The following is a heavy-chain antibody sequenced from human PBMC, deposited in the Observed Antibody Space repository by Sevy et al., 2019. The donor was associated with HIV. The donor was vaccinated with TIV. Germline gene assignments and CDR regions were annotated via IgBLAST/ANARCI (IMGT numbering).Heavy chain of an antibody. D-gene: IGHD3-10*01. V-gene: IGHV4-59*01. J-gene: IGHJ3*02. CDR2: IYYSGST. CDR3: VRRGLVGAFDI. CDR1: AGSISSDY. Sequence: SDTLSLTCTVSAGSISSDYWSWIRQPPGKGLEWIGYIYYSGSTNYNPSLKNRVTLSVDTSKNQFSLKLSSVTAADTAVYYCVRRGLVGAFDIWGQGTMVTVSS.